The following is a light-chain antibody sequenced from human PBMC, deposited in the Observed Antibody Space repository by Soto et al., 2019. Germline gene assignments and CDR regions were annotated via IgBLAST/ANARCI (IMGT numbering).Light chain of an antibody. J-gene: IGLJ1*01. CDR1: SSDVGGYDY. Sequence: QSVLTQPASVCGSPGQSITLSCTGTSSDVGGYDYVSWYQQHPGKAPKLMISDVSNRPSGVSNRFSGSTSGNTASLTISGLQAEDEADYYCSSYTSSSPPYVFGTGTKVTVL. CDR2: DVS. V-gene: IGLV2-14*03. CDR3: SSYTSSSPPYV.